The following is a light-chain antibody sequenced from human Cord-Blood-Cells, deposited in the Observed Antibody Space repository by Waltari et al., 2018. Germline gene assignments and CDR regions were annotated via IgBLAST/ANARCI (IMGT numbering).Light chain of an antibody. CDR2: DVS. J-gene: IGLJ2*01. CDR1: SSDVGGYNY. CDR3: SSYTSSSTPLVV. V-gene: IGLV2-14*01. Sequence: QSALTQPASVSGSPGQSITNSCTGTSSDVGGYNYVSWYQQHPGKAPKLMIYDVSNRPSGVSNRFSGSKSGNTASLTISGLQAEDEADYYCSSYTSSSTPLVVFGGGTKLTVL.